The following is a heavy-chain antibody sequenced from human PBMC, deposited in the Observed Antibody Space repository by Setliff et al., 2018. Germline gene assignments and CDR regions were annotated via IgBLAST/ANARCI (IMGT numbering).Heavy chain of an antibody. J-gene: IGHJ6*03. CDR1: GGSINSYY. CDR3: ARVGMYYNFWSGYYTYYYYYYMDV. D-gene: IGHD3-3*01. CDR2: IYTSGST. V-gene: IGHV4-4*07. Sequence: KASETLSLTCTVSGGSINSYYWSWIRQPAGKGLEWIGRIYTSGSTNYNPSLKSRGTMSVDTSKNQFSLKLSSVTAADTAVYYCARVGMYYNFWSGYYTYYYYYYMDVWGKGTTVTVSS.